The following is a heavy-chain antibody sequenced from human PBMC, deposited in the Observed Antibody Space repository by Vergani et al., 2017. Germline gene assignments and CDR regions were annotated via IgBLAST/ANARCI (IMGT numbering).Heavy chain of an antibody. D-gene: IGHD2-8*01. J-gene: IGHJ4*02. CDR2: ISGSSSYV. V-gene: IGHV3-21*02. CDR1: GFSFSSYS. Sequence: EVQLVESGGGLVKPGGSLRLSCAASGFSFSSYSMNWVRQAPGKGLEWVASISGSSSYVFYRDSVEGRFTITRDNAKKSVYLQMNSLRAEDKAMYFCARGLWDCTHIRCSPPSYWGQGTQVTVSS. CDR3: ARGLWDCTHIRCSPPSY.